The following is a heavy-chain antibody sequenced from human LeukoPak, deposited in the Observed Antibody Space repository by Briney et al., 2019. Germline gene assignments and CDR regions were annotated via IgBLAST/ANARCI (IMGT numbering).Heavy chain of an antibody. Sequence: ASVKVSCKDSGGTFSGYAIIWVRQAPGQGLEWMGGIIPIFGTANYAQKFQGRVTITTDESTSTAYMELSSLRSEDTAVYYCARDPYCGGDCSDIGNWFDPWGQGTLVTVSS. CDR2: IIPIFGTA. CDR3: ARDPYCGGDCSDIGNWFDP. J-gene: IGHJ5*02. CDR1: GGTFSGYA. D-gene: IGHD2-21*02. V-gene: IGHV1-69*05.